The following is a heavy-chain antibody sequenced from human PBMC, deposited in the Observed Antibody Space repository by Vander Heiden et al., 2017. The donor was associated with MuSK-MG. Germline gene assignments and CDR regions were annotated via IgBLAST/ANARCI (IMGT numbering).Heavy chain of an antibody. CDR3: ARGQGIVGATKPYYMDV. CDR1: GGSFSGYY. CDR2: INHSGST. Sequence: QVQLQQWGAGLLKPSATLSLPCAVSGGSFSGYYWSWIRQPPGKGLEWIGEINHSGSTNYNPSLKSRVTISVDTSKNQFSLKLSSVTAADTAVYYCARGQGIVGATKPYYMDVWGQGTTVTVSS. J-gene: IGHJ6*03. D-gene: IGHD1-26*01. V-gene: IGHV4-34*01.